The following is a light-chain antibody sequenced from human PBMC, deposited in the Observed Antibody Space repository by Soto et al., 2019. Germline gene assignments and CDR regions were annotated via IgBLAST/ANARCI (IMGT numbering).Light chain of an antibody. CDR2: DVS. CDR1: SSDVGGYNY. CDR3: SSYTSSSTRV. J-gene: IGLJ1*01. V-gene: IGLV2-14*01. Sequence: QSALTQPASVSGSPGQSITISCTGTSSDVGGYNYVSWYQQHTGKAPKLMIYDVSNRPSGVSNRFSGSNSGNTASLTISGLQAEDEADYYCSSYTSSSTRVFGTGTKVTVL.